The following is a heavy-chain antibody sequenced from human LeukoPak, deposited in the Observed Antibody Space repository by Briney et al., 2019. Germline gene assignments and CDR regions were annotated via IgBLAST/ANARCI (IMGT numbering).Heavy chain of an antibody. J-gene: IGHJ4*02. CDR1: GGSISSYY. CDR2: IFYKGST. D-gene: IGHD3-16*01. V-gene: IGHV4-59*01. Sequence: PSETLSLTCTVSGGSISSYYWSWIRQPPGEGLESIGYIFYKGSTNYNPSLKSRVTISVDTSKNQFSLKLSSVTAADTAVYYCARERRGYFDYWGQGTLVTVSS. CDR3: ARERRGYFDY.